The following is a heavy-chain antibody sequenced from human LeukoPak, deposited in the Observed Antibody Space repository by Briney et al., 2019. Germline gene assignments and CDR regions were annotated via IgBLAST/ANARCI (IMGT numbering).Heavy chain of an antibody. CDR2: IYSGGST. CDR3: ASNGPLYDPYAFDI. D-gene: IGHD3-16*01. V-gene: IGHV3-53*01. CDR1: GFTVSSNY. J-gene: IGHJ3*02. Sequence: GGSLRLSCAASGFTVSSNYMSWVRQAPGKGLEWVSVIYSGGSTYYADSVKGRFTISRDNSKNTLYLQMNSLRAEDTAVYYCASNGPLYDPYAFDIWGQGTLITVSS.